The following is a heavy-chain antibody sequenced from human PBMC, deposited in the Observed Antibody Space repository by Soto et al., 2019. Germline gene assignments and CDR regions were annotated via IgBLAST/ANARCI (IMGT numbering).Heavy chain of an antibody. Sequence: GGAQRVSSEASGSNFINHWMHWVRQRPGEGLVWVSRITSDGKSKAYAESVKGRFAISRDNAKNTLYLQMNGLTAEDTAVYYCARESGDWPLNWFDPWGLGTLVTVS. CDR3: ARESGDWPLNWFDP. D-gene: IGHD2-21*02. V-gene: IGHV3-74*01. CDR1: GSNFINHW. CDR2: ITSDGKSK. J-gene: IGHJ5*02.